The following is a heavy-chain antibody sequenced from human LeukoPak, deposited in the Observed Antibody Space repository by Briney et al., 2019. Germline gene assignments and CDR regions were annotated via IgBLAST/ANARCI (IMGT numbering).Heavy chain of an antibody. V-gene: IGHV1-69*05. J-gene: IGHJ3*02. CDR2: IIPIFGTA. D-gene: IGHD1-26*01. CDR1: GGTSSSYA. Sequence: SVKVSCKASGGTSSSYAISWVRQAPGQGLEWMGGIIPIFGTANYAQKFQGRVTITTDESTSTAYMELSSLRSEDTAVYYCAREPTRYSGSYYYVGAFDIWGQGTMVTVSS. CDR3: AREPTRYSGSYYYVGAFDI.